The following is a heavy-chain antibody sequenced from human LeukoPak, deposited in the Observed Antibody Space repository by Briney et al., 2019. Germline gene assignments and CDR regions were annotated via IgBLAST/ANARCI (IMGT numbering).Heavy chain of an antibody. J-gene: IGHJ5*02. CDR3: ARGGADIVLMVYASDWFDP. D-gene: IGHD2-8*01. V-gene: IGHV4-4*07. CDR2: IYTSGST. CDR1: GGSLSSYY. Sequence: SETLSLTCTVSGGSLSSYYWSWIRQPAGKGLEWIGRIYTSGSTNYNPSLKSRVTISVDTSKNQFSLKLSSVTAADTAVYYCARGGADIVLMVYASDWFDPWGQGTLVTVSS.